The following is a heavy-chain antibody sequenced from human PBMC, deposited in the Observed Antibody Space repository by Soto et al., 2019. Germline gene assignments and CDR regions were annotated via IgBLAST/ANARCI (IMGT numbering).Heavy chain of an antibody. D-gene: IGHD3-22*01. CDR3: AREPRIYASSGYYYPYYFDY. CDR1: GGTFSSYA. CDR2: ISPIFGTA. J-gene: IGHJ4*02. V-gene: IGHV1-69*01. Sequence: QVQLVQSGAEVKKPGSSVKVSCKASGGTFSSYAISWVRQAPGQGLEWMGGISPIFGTANYAQKFQGRVTITADDSKSTAYMELSSLRSEDTAVYYCAREPRIYASSGYYYPYYFDYWGQGTLVTVSS.